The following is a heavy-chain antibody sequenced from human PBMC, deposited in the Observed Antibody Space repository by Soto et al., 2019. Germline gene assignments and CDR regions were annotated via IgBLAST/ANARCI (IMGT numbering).Heavy chain of an antibody. D-gene: IGHD6-6*01. Sequence: GGSLRLSCSASGFTFTKYAMHWVRQAPGKGLGYVSGISSNGVVRAYADSVKDRFNISRDNSKNTVFLQLSSLRGPIYSSSSSWFDPWGQGTLVTVSS. CDR1: GFTFTKYA. J-gene: IGHJ5*02. CDR3: WFDP. V-gene: IGHV3-64D*06. CDR2: ISSNGVVR.